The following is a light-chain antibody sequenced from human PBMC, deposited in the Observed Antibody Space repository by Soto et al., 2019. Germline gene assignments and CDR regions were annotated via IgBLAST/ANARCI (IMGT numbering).Light chain of an antibody. J-gene: IGKJ1*01. V-gene: IGKV1D-8*03. CDR2: DAS. Sequence: VIWMTHSPSLLSASTGDIVTISCRMSQGISSYLAWYQQKPGKAPKLLIYDASSLESGVPSRFSGSGSGTEFTLTISSLQPEDRATYYCQQAATFPWTFGQGTKVDI. CDR1: QGISSY. CDR3: QQAATFPWT.